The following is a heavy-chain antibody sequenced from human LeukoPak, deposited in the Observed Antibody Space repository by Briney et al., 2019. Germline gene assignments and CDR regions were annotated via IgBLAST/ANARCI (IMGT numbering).Heavy chain of an antibody. J-gene: IGHJ4*02. Sequence: GGSLRLSCAASGFTFSNAWMNWVRQAPGKGLEWVGRIKSRADGGTIDYAAPVKGRFTISRDDSKHMLYLQIHSLKNEDTAVYFCTTDLPGGDFDYWGQGTLVTVSP. D-gene: IGHD2-8*02. V-gene: IGHV3-15*01. CDR1: GFTFSNAW. CDR3: TTDLPGGDFDY. CDR2: IKSRADGGTI.